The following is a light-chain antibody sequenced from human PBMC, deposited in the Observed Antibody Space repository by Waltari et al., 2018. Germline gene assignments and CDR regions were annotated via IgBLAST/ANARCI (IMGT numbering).Light chain of an antibody. CDR3: QQYNSYPSYT. Sequence: DIVMTQSPYSLAVSLGERATINCKSSQSLLYDIDNKDYLAWYQQKPGQPPKLLIHWASNRESGVPDRFSGSGSGTDFTLTISSLQADDFATYYCQQYNSYPSYTFGQGTKLEIK. CDR2: WAS. V-gene: IGKV4-1*01. J-gene: IGKJ2*01. CDR1: QSLLYDIDNKDY.